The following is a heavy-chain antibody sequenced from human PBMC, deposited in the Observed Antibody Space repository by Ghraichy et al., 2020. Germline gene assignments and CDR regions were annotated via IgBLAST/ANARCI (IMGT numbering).Heavy chain of an antibody. CDR1: GGSISSGGYY. CDR2: IYYSGST. V-gene: IGHV4-31*03. J-gene: IGHJ5*02. D-gene: IGHD3-10*01. CDR3: ARVLLWFGELLSWFDP. Sequence: SETLSLTCTVSGGSISSGGYYWSWIRQHPGKGLEWIGYIYYSGSTYYNPSLKSRVTISVDTSKNQFSLKLRSVTAADTAVYYCARVLLWFGELLSWFDPWGQGTLVTVSS.